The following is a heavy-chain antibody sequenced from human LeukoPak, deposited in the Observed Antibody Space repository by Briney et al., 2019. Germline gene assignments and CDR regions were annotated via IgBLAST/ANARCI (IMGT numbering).Heavy chain of an antibody. CDR1: GGSFSGYY. Sequence: PSETLSLTCAVYGGSFSGYYWSWIRQPPGKGLEWIGEINHSGSTNYNPSLKSRVTVSVDTSKNQFSLRLSSVTAADTAVYYCARSATIFGVVTLMDVWGQGTTVTVSS. CDR2: INHSGST. J-gene: IGHJ6*02. CDR3: ARSATIFGVVTLMDV. V-gene: IGHV4-34*01. D-gene: IGHD3-3*01.